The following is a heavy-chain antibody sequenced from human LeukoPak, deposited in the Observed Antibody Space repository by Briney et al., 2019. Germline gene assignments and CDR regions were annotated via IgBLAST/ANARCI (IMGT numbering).Heavy chain of an antibody. Sequence: GGSLRLSCVASGFTFSNYLMNWVRQAPGKGLEWVSGISHSGSSIYYSDSVKGRFTISRDNSKNTLYLQMDRLRVEDTAVYYCAMALDYWGQGTLVTVSS. V-gene: IGHV3-23*01. J-gene: IGHJ4*02. CDR1: GFTFSNYL. CDR3: AMALDY. CDR2: ISHSGSSI.